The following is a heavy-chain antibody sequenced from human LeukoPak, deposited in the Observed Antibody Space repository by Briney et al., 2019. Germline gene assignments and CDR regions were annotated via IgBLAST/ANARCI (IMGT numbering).Heavy chain of an antibody. D-gene: IGHD1-26*01. V-gene: IGHV1-2*06. Sequence: ASVKVSCKASGYTFTGYYMHWVRQAPGQGLEWMGRINPNSGGTNYAQKFQGRVTMTRDTSISAAYMELSRLRSDDTAVYYCARDRNSGTYYEYAFDIWGQGTMVTVSS. J-gene: IGHJ3*02. CDR2: INPNSGGT. CDR1: GYTFTGYY. CDR3: ARDRNSGTYYEYAFDI.